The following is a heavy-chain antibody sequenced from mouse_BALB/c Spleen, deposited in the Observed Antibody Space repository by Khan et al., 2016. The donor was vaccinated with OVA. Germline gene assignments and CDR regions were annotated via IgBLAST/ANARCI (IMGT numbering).Heavy chain of an antibody. J-gene: IGHJ2*01. V-gene: IGHV3-2*02. CDR1: GYSITSGYA. CDR2: ICYSCVT. CDR3: ARGNYYGDYFDY. Sequence: EVKLLESGPGLVKPSQSLSLTCTFTGYSITSGYAWNWIRQFPGNKLEWMGYICYSCVTSYTPSLKGRISITRETSKNQWFLQLNSVTTEDTATYYCARGNYYGDYFDYWGQGTTLTVSS. D-gene: IGHD1-1*01.